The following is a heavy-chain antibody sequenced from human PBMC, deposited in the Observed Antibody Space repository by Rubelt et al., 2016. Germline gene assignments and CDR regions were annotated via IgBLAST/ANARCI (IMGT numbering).Heavy chain of an antibody. CDR3: ATSVYGDYYY. J-gene: IGHJ4*02. CDR2: TA. V-gene: IGHV1-69*01. D-gene: IGHD4-17*01. Sequence: TANYAQKFQGRVTITADESTSTAYMELSSLRSEDTAVYYCATSVYGDYYYWGQGTLVTVSS.